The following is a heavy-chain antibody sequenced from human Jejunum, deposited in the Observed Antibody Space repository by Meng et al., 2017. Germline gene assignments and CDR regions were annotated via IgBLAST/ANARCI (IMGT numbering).Heavy chain of an antibody. D-gene: IGHD3-10*01. CDR2: VSAGGYTT. J-gene: IGHJ4*02. V-gene: IGHV3-23*01. Sequence: GESLKISCAASGFTFSNYVMSWVRQAPGKGLEWVAAVSAGGYTTYYGDSVKGHLTISRDNSKNTVSLQMNSLRAEDTAVYYCAKDAISYNAYYFDSWGQGTLVTVSS. CDR1: GFTFSNYV. CDR3: AKDAISYNAYYFDS.